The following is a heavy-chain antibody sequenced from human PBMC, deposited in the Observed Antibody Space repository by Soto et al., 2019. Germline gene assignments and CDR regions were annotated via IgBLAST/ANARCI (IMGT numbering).Heavy chain of an antibody. CDR2: IYWDDDK. D-gene: IGHD6-13*01. Sequence: QITLKESGPTLVKPTQTLTLTCTFSGFSLSTSGVGVGWIRQPPGKALEWLALIYWDDDKRYSPSLKSRLTITRDPSKHQVALTKTNMYPVDTATYYCAQRQGARYSSSWFDYRGQGTLVTVSS. J-gene: IGHJ4*02. V-gene: IGHV2-5*02. CDR3: AQRQGARYSSSWFDY. CDR1: GFSLSTSGVG.